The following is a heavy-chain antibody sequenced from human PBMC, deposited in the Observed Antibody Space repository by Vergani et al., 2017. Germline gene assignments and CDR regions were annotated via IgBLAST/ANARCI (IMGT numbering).Heavy chain of an antibody. D-gene: IGHD3-9*01. CDR2: IKSKTDGGTT. J-gene: IGHJ4*02. V-gene: IGHV3-15*01. CDR1: GFTFSSYA. CDR3: ARTVRYYDILTGSGH. Sequence: VQLVESGGGLVKPGGSLRLSCAASGFTFSSYAMHWVRQAPGKGLEWVGRIKSKTDGGTTDYAAPVKGRFTISRDDSKNTLYLQMNSLKTEDTAVYYCARTVRYYDILTGSGHWGQGILVTVSS.